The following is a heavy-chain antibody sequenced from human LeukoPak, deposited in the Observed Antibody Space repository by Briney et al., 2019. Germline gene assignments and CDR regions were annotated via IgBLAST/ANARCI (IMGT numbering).Heavy chain of an antibody. CDR1: GITFSSYA. V-gene: IGHV3-23*01. J-gene: IGHJ4*02. CDR2: ISGSGGST. D-gene: IGHD6-19*01. CDR3: AKIRRDSSGGYGTYFDY. Sequence: PGGSLRLSCAASGITFSSYAMSWVRQTLGKGLEWVSSISGSGGSTYYADSVKGRFTISRDNYKNTLYLQMNNLRAEDTALYYCAKIRRDSSGGYGTYFDYWGQGTLVTVSS.